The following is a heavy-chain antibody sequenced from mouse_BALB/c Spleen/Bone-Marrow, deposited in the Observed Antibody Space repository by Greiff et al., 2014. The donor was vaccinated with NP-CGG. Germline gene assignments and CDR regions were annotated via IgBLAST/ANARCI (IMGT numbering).Heavy chain of an antibody. CDR2: INPSNGGT. D-gene: IGHD6-1*01. CDR3: IRSTGRGFAY. J-gene: IGHJ3*01. V-gene: IGHV1-53*01. Sequence: VQLQQSGTELVKPGASVKLSCKASGYTFTSYYMFWVKQRPGQGLEWIGEINPSNGGTVFNEKFKSKVTLTADKSSSTAYIQLSGLTSEDSAVYYCIRSTGRGFAYWGQGTLVTVS. CDR1: GYTFTSYY.